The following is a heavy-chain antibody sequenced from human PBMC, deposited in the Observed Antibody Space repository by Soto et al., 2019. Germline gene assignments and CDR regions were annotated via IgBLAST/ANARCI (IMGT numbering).Heavy chain of an antibody. D-gene: IGHD2-2*01. CDR3: AKDRYCSSTSCGNYYYYYMDV. J-gene: IGHJ6*03. V-gene: IGHV3-23*01. CDR1: GFTFSSYA. CDR2: ISGSGGST. Sequence: GGSLRLSCAASGFTFSSYAMSWVHQAPGKGLEWVSAISGSGGSTYYADSVKGRFTSSRDNSKNTLYLQMNSLRAEDTAVYYCAKDRYCSSTSCGNYYYYYMDVWGKGTTVTVSS.